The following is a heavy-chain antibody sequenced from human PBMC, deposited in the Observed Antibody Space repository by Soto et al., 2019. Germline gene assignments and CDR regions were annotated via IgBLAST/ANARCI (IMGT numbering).Heavy chain of an antibody. V-gene: IGHV3-23*01. J-gene: IGHJ4*02. CDR1: GFTFSSYA. Sequence: GGSLRLSCAASGFTFSSYAMSWVHQAPGKGLEWVSAISGSGGSTYYADSVKGRFTISRDNSKNTLYLQMNSLRAEDTAVYYCAKIQGATSDFDYWGQGTLVTVSS. D-gene: IGHD1-26*01. CDR2: ISGSGGST. CDR3: AKIQGATSDFDY.